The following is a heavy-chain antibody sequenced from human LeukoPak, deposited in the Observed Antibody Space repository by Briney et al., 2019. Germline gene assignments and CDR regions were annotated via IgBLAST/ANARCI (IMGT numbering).Heavy chain of an antibody. CDR3: AKATPVWSGYSSGWPIFDY. J-gene: IGHJ4*02. D-gene: IGHD6-19*01. Sequence: PGGSLRLSCAASGFTFSSYAMSWVRQAPGKGLEWVSAISGSGGSTYYADSVKGRFTISRDNSKNTLYLQMNSLRAEDTAVYYCAKATPVWSGYSSGWPIFDYWGQGTLVTVSS. CDR1: GFTFSSYA. V-gene: IGHV3-23*01. CDR2: ISGSGGST.